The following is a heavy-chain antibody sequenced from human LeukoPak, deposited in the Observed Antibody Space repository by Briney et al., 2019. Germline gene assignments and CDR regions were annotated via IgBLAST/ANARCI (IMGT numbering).Heavy chain of an antibody. Sequence: PSETLSLTCAVSGGSFSGHYWTWIRQPPGKGLEWIGEIKHSGNTNYNPSLKSRVTISVDTPKNEFSLKLSSVTAANTAVYYCARHGTRYYYYYMDVWGKGTTVTISS. J-gene: IGHJ6*03. CDR1: GGSFSGHY. CDR2: IKHSGNT. V-gene: IGHV4-34*01. CDR3: ARHGTRYYYYYMDV. D-gene: IGHD1-26*01.